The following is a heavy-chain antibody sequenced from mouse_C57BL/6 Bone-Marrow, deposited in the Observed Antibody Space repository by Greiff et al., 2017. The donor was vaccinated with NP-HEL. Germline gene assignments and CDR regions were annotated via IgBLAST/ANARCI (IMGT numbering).Heavy chain of an antibody. D-gene: IGHD4-1*01. Sequence: VQLQQPGAELVKPGASVKLSCKASGYTFTSYWMHWVKQRPGQGLEWIGMIHPNSGSTNYNEKFKSKATLTVDKSSSTAYMQLSSLTSEDSAVYYCALGRGYYYAMDYWGQGTSVTVSS. CDR3: ALGRGYYYAMDY. CDR1: GYTFTSYW. V-gene: IGHV1-64*01. J-gene: IGHJ4*01. CDR2: IHPNSGST.